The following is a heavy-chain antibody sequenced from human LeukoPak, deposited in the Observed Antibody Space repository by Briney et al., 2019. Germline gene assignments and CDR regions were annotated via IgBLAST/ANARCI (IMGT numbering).Heavy chain of an antibody. Sequence: SETLSLTCAVYGGSFSGYYWSWIRQPPGKGLEWIGEINHSGSTNYNPSLKSRVTISVDTSKNQFSLKLSSVTAADTAVYYCARDLHGERAAAGIGYWGQGTLVTVSS. V-gene: IGHV4-34*01. D-gene: IGHD6-13*01. CDR2: INHSGST. CDR3: ARDLHGERAAAGIGY. J-gene: IGHJ4*02. CDR1: GGSFSGYY.